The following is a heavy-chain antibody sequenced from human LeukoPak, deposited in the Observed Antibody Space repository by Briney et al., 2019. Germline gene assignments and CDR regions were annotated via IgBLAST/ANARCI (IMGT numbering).Heavy chain of an antibody. V-gene: IGHV4-34*01. D-gene: IGHD6-13*01. CDR3: ARLPGSSSWYAWFDP. J-gene: IGHJ5*02. CDR1: GGSFSGYY. Sequence: PSETLSLTCAVYGGSFSGYYWSWIRQPPGKGLEWIGEINHSGSTNYNPSLKSRVTISVDTSKNQFSLKLSSVTAADTAVYYCARLPGSSSWYAWFDPWGQGTLVTVSS. CDR2: INHSGST.